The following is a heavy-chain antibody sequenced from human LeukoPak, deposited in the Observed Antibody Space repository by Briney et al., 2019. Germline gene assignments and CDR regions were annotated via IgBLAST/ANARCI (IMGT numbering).Heavy chain of an antibody. CDR2: IYTSGST. J-gene: IGHJ2*01. CDR3: ARCTGYYGSGSYYNRWYFDH. V-gene: IGHV4-4*07. D-gene: IGHD3-10*01. CDR1: GGFISSYY. Sequence: SETLSLTCTVSGGFISSYYWSWIRQPAGKGLEWIGRIYTSGSTNYNPSLKSRVTMSVDTSKNQFSLKLSSVTAVDTAVYYCARCTGYYGSGSYYNRWYFDHWGRGTLVTVSS.